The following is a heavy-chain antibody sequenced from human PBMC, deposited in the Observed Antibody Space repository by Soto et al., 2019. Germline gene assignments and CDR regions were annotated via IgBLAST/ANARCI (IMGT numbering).Heavy chain of an antibody. CDR2: IYYSGST. V-gene: IGHV4-61*01. J-gene: IGHJ4*02. Sequence: PSETLSLTCTVSGGSVSSGSYYWSWIRQPPGKGLEWIGYIYYSGSTNYNPSLKSRVTISVDTSKNQFSLKLSSVTAADTAVYYCASPGLFYYDSSATRDYWGQGTLVTVSS. D-gene: IGHD3-22*01. CDR3: ASPGLFYYDSSATRDY. CDR1: GGSVSSGSYY.